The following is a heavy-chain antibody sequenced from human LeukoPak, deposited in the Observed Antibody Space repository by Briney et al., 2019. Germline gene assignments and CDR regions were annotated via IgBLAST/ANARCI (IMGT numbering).Heavy chain of an antibody. D-gene: IGHD2-2*01. CDR2: IYHSGST. V-gene: IGHV4-38-2*02. Sequence: SETLSLXCAVSGYSSSSGYYWGWILQPPGKGLAWIGSIYHSGSTYYNPSLKSRVTISVDTSKNQFSLKLSSVTAADTAVYYCARDIVVVPAAMRGWFDPWGQGTLVTVSS. CDR1: GYSSSSGYY. CDR3: ARDIVVVPAAMRGWFDP. J-gene: IGHJ5*02.